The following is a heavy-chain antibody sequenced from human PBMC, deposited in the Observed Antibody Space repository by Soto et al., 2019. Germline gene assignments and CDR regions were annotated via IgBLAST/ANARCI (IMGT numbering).Heavy chain of an antibody. CDR1: GYTFTGYY. CDR3: ARAGVYGDYYFDY. Sequence: QVQLGQSGAEVKKPGASVKVACKASGYTFTGYYMHWGRQAPGQGLEWMGWINHNSGGTNYAQKLQGWVTMTRDTSISTAYMELSRLRSDATAVYYCARAGVYGDYYFDYWGQGTLVTVSS. J-gene: IGHJ4*02. CDR2: INHNSGGT. D-gene: IGHD4-17*01. V-gene: IGHV1-2*04.